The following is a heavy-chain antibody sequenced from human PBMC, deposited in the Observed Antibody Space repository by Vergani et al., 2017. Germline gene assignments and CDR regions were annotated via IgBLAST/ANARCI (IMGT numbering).Heavy chain of an antibody. CDR2: INPNSGGT. CDR3: ARVRSTVQLWLFGY. CDR1: GYTFTSYG. V-gene: IGHV1-2*02. J-gene: IGHJ4*02. Sequence: QVQLVQSGAEVKKPGASVKVSCKASGYTFTSYGISWVRQAPGQGLEWMGWINPNSGGTNYAQKFQGRVTMTRDTSISTAYMELSRLRSDDTAVYYCARVRSTVQLWLFGYWGQGTLVTVSS. D-gene: IGHD5-18*01.